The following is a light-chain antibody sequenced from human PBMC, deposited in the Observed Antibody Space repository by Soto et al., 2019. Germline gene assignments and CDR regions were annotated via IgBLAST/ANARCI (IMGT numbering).Light chain of an antibody. J-gene: IGKJ1*01. V-gene: IGKV1-5*03. Sequence: IPMTQSPSTLSASVGDRVTFTCRASQTISTWLAWYQQKPGEAPKLLIYKASTLEVGVPSRFSACGSGTEFTLTINTLQPADFATYYCQQYNSYPWTFGQGTKV. CDR3: QQYNSYPWT. CDR2: KAS. CDR1: QTISTW.